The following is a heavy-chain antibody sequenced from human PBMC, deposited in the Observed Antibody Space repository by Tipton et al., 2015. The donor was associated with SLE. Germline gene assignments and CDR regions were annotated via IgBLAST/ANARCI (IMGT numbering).Heavy chain of an antibody. CDR2: INHSGST. CDR3: ARVSVITQAFDI. D-gene: IGHD3-22*01. V-gene: IGHV4-34*01. Sequence: LRLSCAVYGGSFSGYYWSWIRQPPGKGLEWIGEINHSGSTNYNPSLKSRVTISVDTSKNQFSLKLSSVTAADTAVYYCARVSVITQAFDIWGQGTMVTVPS. CDR1: GGSFSGYY. J-gene: IGHJ3*02.